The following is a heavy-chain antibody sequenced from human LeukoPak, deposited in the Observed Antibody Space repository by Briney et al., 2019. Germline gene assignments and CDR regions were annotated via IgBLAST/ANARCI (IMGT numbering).Heavy chain of an antibody. V-gene: IGHV3-23*01. CDR3: ARESGYNYGMDV. D-gene: IGHD3-22*01. CDR1: GFTFSSYV. Sequence: GGSLRLSCTASGFTFSSYVMSWVRQAPGKGLERVSDISGRGSSTSYADSVKGRFTISRDNSKNTLYLQMNSLRAEDTAVYYCARESGYNYGMDVWGQGTTVTVSS. J-gene: IGHJ6*02. CDR2: ISGRGSST.